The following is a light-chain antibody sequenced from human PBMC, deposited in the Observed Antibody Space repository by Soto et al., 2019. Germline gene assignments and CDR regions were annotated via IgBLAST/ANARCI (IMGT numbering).Light chain of an antibody. J-gene: IGKJ5*01. CDR2: DTS. CDR1: QSVSMY. Sequence: EIVLTQSPATLSLSPGETAALSCRASQSVSMYLAWYQQRPGQAPRLLIYDTSHRATGIPARFSAQGFRTDFTLIISNLEPEDATVYYCPHRRNWPPITFGQGTRLEIK. CDR3: PHRRNWPPIT. V-gene: IGKV3-11*01.